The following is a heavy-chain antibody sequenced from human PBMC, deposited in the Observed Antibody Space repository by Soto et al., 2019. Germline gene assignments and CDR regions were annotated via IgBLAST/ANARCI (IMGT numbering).Heavy chain of an antibody. CDR3: ARGRSSTWYDAFDI. D-gene: IGHD6-13*01. CDR2: ISSDGGST. V-gene: IGHV3-64*01. CDR1: GFTFSSYT. J-gene: IGHJ3*02. Sequence: EVQLVESGGGLVQPGGSLRLSCAASGFTFSSYTMHWVRQAPGKGLEYVSVISSDGGSTYYANSMKGRLTNTRDNSKNTLYLQMGSLRAEDMAVYYCARGRSSTWYDAFDIWGQGTMVTVSS.